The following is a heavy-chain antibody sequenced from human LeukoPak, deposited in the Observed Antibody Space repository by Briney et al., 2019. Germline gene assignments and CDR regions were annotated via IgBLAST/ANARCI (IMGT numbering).Heavy chain of an antibody. D-gene: IGHD2-15*01. CDR1: GGSISSGDYY. V-gene: IGHV4-30-4*08. Sequence: PSQTLSLTCTVSGGSISSGDYYWSWIRQPPGKGLEWIGYIYYGGSTYYNPSLKSRVTISVDTSKNQFSLKLSSVTAADTAVYYCASEGDCSGGSCYSFDYWGQGTLVTVSS. CDR3: ASEGDCSGGSCYSFDY. CDR2: IYYGGST. J-gene: IGHJ4*02.